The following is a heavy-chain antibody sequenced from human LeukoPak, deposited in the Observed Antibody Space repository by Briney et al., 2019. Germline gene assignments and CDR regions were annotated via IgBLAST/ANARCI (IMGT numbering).Heavy chain of an antibody. CDR3: AIPPKGRAGLNEKKRYFDY. Sequence: PSETLSLTCAVYGGSFSGYYWSWIRQPPGKGLEWIGEINHSGSTNYNPSLKSRVTISVDTSKNQFSLKLSSVTAADTAVYYCAIPPKGRAGLNEKKRYFDYWGQGTLVTVSS. J-gene: IGHJ4*02. V-gene: IGHV4-34*01. CDR1: GGSFSGYY. D-gene: IGHD6-19*01. CDR2: INHSGST.